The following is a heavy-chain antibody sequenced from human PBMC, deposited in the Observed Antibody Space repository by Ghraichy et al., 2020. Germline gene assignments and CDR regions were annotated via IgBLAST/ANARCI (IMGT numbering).Heavy chain of an antibody. D-gene: IGHD6-19*01. CDR1: GGSISSGGYY. Sequence: SETLSLTCTVSGGSISSGGYYWSWIRQHPGKGLEWIGYIYYSGSTYYNPSLKSRVTISVDTSKNQFSLKLSSVTAADTAVYYCARAKRSTPIAVAGRPTPHWFDPWGQGTLVTVSS. V-gene: IGHV4-31*03. CDR2: IYYSGST. CDR3: ARAKRSTPIAVAGRPTPHWFDP. J-gene: IGHJ5*02.